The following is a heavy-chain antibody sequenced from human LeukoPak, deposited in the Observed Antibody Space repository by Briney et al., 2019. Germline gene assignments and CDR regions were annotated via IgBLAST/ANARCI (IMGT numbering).Heavy chain of an antibody. CDR1: GGSISSSDHY. CDR2: MYYSGST. J-gene: IGHJ4*02. CDR3: ASVWAAPRVSHFDY. Sequence: SETPSLTCTVSGGSISSSDHYWSWIRQPPGKGLEWIGYMYYSGSTYYNPSLKSRVTVSVDTSKNEFSLKVSSVTAADTAVYYCASVWAAPRVSHFDYWGQGTLVTVSS. D-gene: IGHD3-16*01. V-gene: IGHV4-30-4*01.